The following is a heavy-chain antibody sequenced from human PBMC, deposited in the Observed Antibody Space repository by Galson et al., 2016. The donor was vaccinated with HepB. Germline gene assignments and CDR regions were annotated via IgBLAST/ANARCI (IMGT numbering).Heavy chain of an antibody. J-gene: IGHJ6*02. Sequence: SLRLSCAVSGFTLSTYSMNWVRQAPGKGLEWISYISSISGIIKYADSVKGRFTISRDDAKNSLYLQMNSLRDEDTAVYYCVRDDTVTTNAGIGWNYGMDVWGQGTTVTVSS. CDR1: GFTLSTYS. CDR2: ISSISGII. CDR3: VRDDTVTTNAGIGWNYGMDV. D-gene: IGHD4-17*01. V-gene: IGHV3-48*02.